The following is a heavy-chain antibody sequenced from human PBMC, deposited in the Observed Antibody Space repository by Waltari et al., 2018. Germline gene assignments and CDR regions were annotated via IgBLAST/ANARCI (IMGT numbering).Heavy chain of an antibody. CDR2: ISSSGSTI. V-gene: IGHV3-48*03. CDR3: ARDSGYDLVDY. D-gene: IGHD5-12*01. Sequence: EVQLVESGGGLVQPGGSLSLSCSASGFTFSSYEMNWFRQAPGKGLEWVSYISSSGSTIYYADSVKGRFTISRDNAKNSLYLQMNSLRAEDTAVYYCARDSGYDLVDYWGQGTLVTVSS. CDR1: GFTFSSYE. J-gene: IGHJ4*02.